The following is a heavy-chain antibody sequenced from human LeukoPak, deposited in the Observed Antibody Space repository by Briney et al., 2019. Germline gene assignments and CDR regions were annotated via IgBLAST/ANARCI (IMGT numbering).Heavy chain of an antibody. D-gene: IGHD6-19*01. Sequence: SVKVSCKASGGTFSSYAISWVRQAPGQGLEWMGRIIPILGIANYAQKFQGRVTITADKSTSTAYMELSSLRSEDTAVYYCAKYFLGGGWYYFDYWGQGTLVTVSS. CDR1: GGTFSSYA. V-gene: IGHV1-69*04. CDR2: IIPILGIA. J-gene: IGHJ4*02. CDR3: AKYFLGGGWYYFDY.